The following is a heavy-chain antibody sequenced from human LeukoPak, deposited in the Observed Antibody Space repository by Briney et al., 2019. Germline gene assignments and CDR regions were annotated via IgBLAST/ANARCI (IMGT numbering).Heavy chain of an antibody. D-gene: IGHD2-8*01. V-gene: IGHV3-23*01. CDR1: GFTFSSYA. J-gene: IGHJ2*01. CDR3: KCANGCRHYYYDI. Sequence: PGGSLRLSCAASGFTFSSYAMSWVRQAPGKGLEWVSAISGSGGSTYYADSVRGRFTISRDNSKNTLYLQMNSLRAEDTAVYCVKCANGCRHYYYDIWGRGTLVTVSS. CDR2: ISGSGGST.